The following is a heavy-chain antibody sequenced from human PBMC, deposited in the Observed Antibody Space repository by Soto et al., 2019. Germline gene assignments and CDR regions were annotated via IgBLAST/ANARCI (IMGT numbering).Heavy chain of an antibody. CDR2: IGTSGKTI. CDR3: ARDPAIYSGKFGHGLDV. CDR1: GFTFSNYE. V-gene: IGHV3-48*03. D-gene: IGHD4-4*01. Sequence: EVQLVESGGGVVQAGGSLRLFCAVSGFTFSNYEMNWVRQAPGKGLEWVSYIGTSGKTIYYADSVRGRFTISRDNAKNSLYLQMNSLRAEDTAGYYCARDPAIYSGKFGHGLDVWGQGTTVTVSS. J-gene: IGHJ6*02.